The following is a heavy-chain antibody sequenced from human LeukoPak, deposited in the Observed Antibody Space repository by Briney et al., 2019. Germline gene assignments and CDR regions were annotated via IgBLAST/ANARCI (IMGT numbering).Heavy chain of an antibody. CDR1: GFTFSNYY. CDR3: VRDIRAVGITLYFDY. Sequence: PGGSPRLSCAASGFTFSNYYMSWIRQTPGKGLEWLSYISGSGGDIHYADSVKGRFTISRDNAKNSLYLQMNSLRAEDTAMYYCVRDIRAVGITLYFDYWGQGILVTVTS. V-gene: IGHV3-11*01. CDR2: ISGSGGDI. J-gene: IGHJ4*02. D-gene: IGHD3-22*01.